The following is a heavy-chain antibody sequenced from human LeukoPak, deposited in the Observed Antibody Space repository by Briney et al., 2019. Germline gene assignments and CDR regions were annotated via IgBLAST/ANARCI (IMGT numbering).Heavy chain of an antibody. Sequence: PGRSLRLSCAASGFTFDDYSIHWVRQAPGKGLEWVSGLSWNSGSIGYADSVKGRFTISRDNDKHSLYLQMNSLRPEDMALYYCAKEGSDAFDIWGQGTMVTVSS. J-gene: IGHJ3*02. CDR2: LSWNSGSI. V-gene: IGHV3-9*03. CDR1: GFTFDDYS. CDR3: AKEGSDAFDI.